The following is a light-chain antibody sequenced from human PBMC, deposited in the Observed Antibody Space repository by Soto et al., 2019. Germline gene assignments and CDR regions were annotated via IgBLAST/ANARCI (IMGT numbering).Light chain of an antibody. J-gene: IGKJ5*01. V-gene: IGKV3-11*01. Sequence: EIGLTRSPATLALSPCEEATLSCRASQSVSSYLAWYQQKPGQAPRLLIYDASNRATGIPARFSGSGSGTDFTLTISSREPEDFAAYYCQQRSNWPITLVQGTRLEI. CDR3: QQRSNWPIT. CDR1: QSVSSY. CDR2: DAS.